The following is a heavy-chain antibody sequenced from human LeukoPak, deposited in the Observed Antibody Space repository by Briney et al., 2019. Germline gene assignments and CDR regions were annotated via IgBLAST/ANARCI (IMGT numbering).Heavy chain of an antibody. Sequence: SETLSLTCAVYGGSFSGYYWSWIRQPPGKGLEWIGEINHSGSTNYNPSLKSRVTISVDTSKNQFSLKLSSVTAADTAVYYCARDHPPLGYSGYDRRGSFDYWGQGTLVTVSS. D-gene: IGHD5-12*01. CDR3: ARDHPPLGYSGYDRRGSFDY. J-gene: IGHJ4*02. CDR1: GGSFSGYY. CDR2: INHSGST. V-gene: IGHV4-34*01.